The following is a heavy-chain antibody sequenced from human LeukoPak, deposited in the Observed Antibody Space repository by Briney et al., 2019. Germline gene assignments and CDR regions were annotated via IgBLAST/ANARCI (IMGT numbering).Heavy chain of an antibody. CDR1: GFTFSSYG. J-gene: IGHJ1*01. D-gene: IGHD2-2*01. CDR3: AKDPAPHCSSTSCYQYFQH. V-gene: IGHV3-30*02. Sequence: GGSLRLSCAASGFTFSSYGMHWVRQAPGKGLEWVAFIRYDGSNKYYADSVKGRFTISRDNSKNTLYLQMNSLRAEDTAVYYCAKDPAPHCSSTSCYQYFQHWGQGTLVTVSS. CDR2: IRYDGSNK.